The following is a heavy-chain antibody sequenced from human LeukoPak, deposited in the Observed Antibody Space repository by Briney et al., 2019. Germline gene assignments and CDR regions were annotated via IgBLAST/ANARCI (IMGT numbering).Heavy chain of an antibody. V-gene: IGHV3-66*01. D-gene: IGHD6-19*01. Sequence: GGSLRLSCAASGFTVSSNYMSWVRQAPGKGLEWVSVIHSGGSTYYADSVKGRFTISRDNSKNTLYLQMNSLRAEDTAVYYCARDGEQWGFDYWGQGTLVTVSS. CDR2: IHSGGST. J-gene: IGHJ4*02. CDR1: GFTVSSNY. CDR3: ARDGEQWGFDY.